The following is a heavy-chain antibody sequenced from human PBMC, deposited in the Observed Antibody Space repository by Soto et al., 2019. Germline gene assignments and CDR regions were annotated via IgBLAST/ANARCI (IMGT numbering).Heavy chain of an antibody. CDR2: ISSSGSTI. Sequence: QVQLVESGGGWVKPGGSLRLSCAASGFTFSDYYMSWIRQAPGKGLEWVSYISSSGSTIYYADSVKGRFTISRDNAKNSLYLQMNSLRAEDTAVYYCARDSLVVVAATPSDYFDYWGQGTLVTVSS. J-gene: IGHJ4*02. CDR3: ARDSLVVVAATPSDYFDY. CDR1: GFTFSDYY. D-gene: IGHD2-15*01. V-gene: IGHV3-11*01.